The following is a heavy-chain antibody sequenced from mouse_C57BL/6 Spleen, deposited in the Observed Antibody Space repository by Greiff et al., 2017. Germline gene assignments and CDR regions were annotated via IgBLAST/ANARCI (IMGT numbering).Heavy chain of an antibody. D-gene: IGHD2-3*01. J-gene: IGHJ3*01. V-gene: IGHV1-55*01. CDR3: ARADGYFHAWFAY. CDR2: IYPGSGST. Sequence: QVHVKQSGAELVKPGASVKMSCKASGYTFTSYWITWVKQRPGQGLEWIGDIYPGSGSTNYNEKFKSKATLTVDTSSSTAYMQLSSLTSEDSAVYYCARADGYFHAWFAYWGQGTLVTVSA. CDR1: GYTFTSYW.